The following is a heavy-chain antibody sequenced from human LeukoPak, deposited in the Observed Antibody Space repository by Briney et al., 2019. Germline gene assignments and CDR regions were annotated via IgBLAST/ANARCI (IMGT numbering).Heavy chain of an antibody. CDR2: ITPFNGNT. J-gene: IGHJ4*02. V-gene: IGHV1-45*02. D-gene: IGHD6-19*01. CDR1: GYTFTSYG. CDR3: ASLGRSGSSGFDY. Sequence: SVKVSCKASGYTFTSYGISWVRQAPGQALEWMGWITPFNGNTNYAQKFQDRVTITRDRSMSTAYMELSSLRSEDTAMYYCASLGRSGSSGFDYWGQGTLVTVSS.